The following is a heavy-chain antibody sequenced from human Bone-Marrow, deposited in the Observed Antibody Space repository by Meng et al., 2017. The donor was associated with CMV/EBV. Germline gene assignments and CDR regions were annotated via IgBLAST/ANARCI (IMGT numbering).Heavy chain of an antibody. CDR3: ARGLTYYDILTLDY. D-gene: IGHD3-9*01. Sequence: ASVKVSCKASGYTFTGYYLHWVRQAPGQGLEWMGWINSRSGVTKYAHKFQGRVSMTTDTSTSTAYMELRSLRSDDTAVYYCARGLTYYDILTLDYWGQGTLVTVSS. CDR1: GYTFTGYY. CDR2: INSRSGVT. J-gene: IGHJ4*02. V-gene: IGHV1-2*07.